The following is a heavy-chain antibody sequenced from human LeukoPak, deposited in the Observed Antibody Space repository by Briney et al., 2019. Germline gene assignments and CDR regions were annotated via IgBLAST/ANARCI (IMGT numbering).Heavy chain of an antibody. J-gene: IGHJ5*02. Sequence: ASVKVFCKASGYTFTSYGISWVRQAPGQGLEWMGWISAYNGNTNYAQKLQGRVTMTTDTSTSTAYMELRSLRSDDTAVYYCARGGLSRWYYYGSGSHWFDPWGQGTLVTVSS. CDR3: ARGGLSRWYYYGSGSHWFDP. CDR1: GYTFTSYG. V-gene: IGHV1-18*01. CDR2: ISAYNGNT. D-gene: IGHD3-10*01.